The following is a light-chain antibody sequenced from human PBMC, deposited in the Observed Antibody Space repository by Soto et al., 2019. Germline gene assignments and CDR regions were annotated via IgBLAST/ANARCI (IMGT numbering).Light chain of an antibody. CDR3: HSWT. CDR1: QSVSSY. CDR2: DAS. V-gene: IGKV3-11*01. Sequence: EIVLTQSPATLSLSPGERATFSCRASQSVSSYFAWYHQKPGRPPRLLIYDASNRATGIPASFSGSWSGTNFTFLIISLEPEYFAVYYCHSWTFGRGTKVEIK. J-gene: IGKJ1*01.